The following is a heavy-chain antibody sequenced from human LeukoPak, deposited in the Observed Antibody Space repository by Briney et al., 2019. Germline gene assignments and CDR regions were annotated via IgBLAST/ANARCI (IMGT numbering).Heavy chain of an antibody. J-gene: IGHJ4*02. CDR1: GYTLTELS. CDR3: ATEAEAAAGTELVTYFDY. Sequence: EASVTVSCKVSGYTLTELSMHWVRQAPGKGLEWMGGFDPEDGETIYALKFQGRVTMTEDTSTDTAYMELSSLRSEDTAVYYCATEAEAAAGTELVTYFDYWGQGTLVTVSS. V-gene: IGHV1-24*01. D-gene: IGHD6-13*01. CDR2: FDPEDGET.